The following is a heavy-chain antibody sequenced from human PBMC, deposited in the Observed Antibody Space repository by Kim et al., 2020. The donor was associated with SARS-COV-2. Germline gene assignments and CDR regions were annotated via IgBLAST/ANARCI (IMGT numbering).Heavy chain of an antibody. D-gene: IGHD3-10*01. CDR3: AKAGGITMVRGGITRYYYGMDV. Sequence: GGSLRLSCAASGFTFSSYAMSWVRQAPGKGLEWVSAISGSGGSTYYADSVKGRFTISRDNSKNTLYLQMNSLRAEDTAVYYCAKAGGITMVRGGITRYYYGMDVWGQGTTVTVSS. CDR2: ISGSGGST. CDR1: GFTFSSYA. V-gene: IGHV3-23*01. J-gene: IGHJ6*02.